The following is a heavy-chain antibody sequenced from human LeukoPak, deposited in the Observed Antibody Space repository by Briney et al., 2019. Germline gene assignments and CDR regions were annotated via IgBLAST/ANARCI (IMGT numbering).Heavy chain of an antibody. CDR3: ARQAGVRGVIRFDY. Sequence: SETLSLTCTVSGGSISSYYWSWIRQPPGKGLEWIGYIYYSGSTNYNPSLKSRVTISVDTSKNQFSLKLSSVTAADTAVYYCARQAGVRGVIRFDYWGQGTLVTVSS. J-gene: IGHJ4*02. CDR1: GGSISSYY. CDR2: IYYSGST. D-gene: IGHD3-10*01. V-gene: IGHV4-59*01.